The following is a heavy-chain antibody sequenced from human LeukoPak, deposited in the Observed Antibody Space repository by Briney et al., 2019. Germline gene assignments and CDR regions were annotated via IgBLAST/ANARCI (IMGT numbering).Heavy chain of an antibody. J-gene: IGHJ6*03. Sequence: SETLSLTCTVSGYAISSGFYWGWIRQPPGKGLEWIGAIHHSGGTYYNPSLKSRVTISIDTSKNHFSLKLSSVTAADTAVYYCAKGGGFDWLNYYYMDVWGKGTTVIISS. D-gene: IGHD3-9*01. V-gene: IGHV4-38-2*02. CDR2: IHHSGGT. CDR3: AKGGGFDWLNYYYMDV. CDR1: GYAISSGFY.